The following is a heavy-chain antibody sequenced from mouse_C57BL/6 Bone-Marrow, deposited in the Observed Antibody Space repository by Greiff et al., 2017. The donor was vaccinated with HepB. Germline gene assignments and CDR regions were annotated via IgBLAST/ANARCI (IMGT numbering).Heavy chain of an antibody. J-gene: IGHJ2*01. D-gene: IGHD1-1*01. Sequence: QVQLKQPGAELVRPGSSVKLSCKASGYNFTSYWMHWVKQRPIQGLEWIGNIDPSDSETHYNQKFKDKATLTLDKSSSTAYMQLSSLTYGGSAVYYCARSRGRYGSSPYYFDYWGQGTTLTVST. V-gene: IGHV1-52*01. CDR2: IDPSDSET. CDR3: ARSRGRYGSSPYYFDY. CDR1: GYNFTSYW.